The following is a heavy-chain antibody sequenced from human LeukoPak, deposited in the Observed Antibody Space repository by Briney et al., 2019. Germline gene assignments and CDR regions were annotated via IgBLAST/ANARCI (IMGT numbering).Heavy chain of an antibody. D-gene: IGHD3-3*01. V-gene: IGHV4-38-2*02. Sequence: SETLSLTCAVSGYSISSGYYWGWIRQPPGKGLEWIGSIYHSGSTYYNPSLKSRVTISVDTSKNQFSLKPSSVTAADTAVYYCARDSTIFGVVIWDYWGQGTLVTVSS. CDR2: IYHSGST. CDR3: ARDSTIFGVVIWDY. CDR1: GYSISSGYY. J-gene: IGHJ4*02.